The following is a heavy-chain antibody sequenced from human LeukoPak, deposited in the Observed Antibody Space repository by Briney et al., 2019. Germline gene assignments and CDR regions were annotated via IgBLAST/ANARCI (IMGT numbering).Heavy chain of an antibody. Sequence: PSETLSLTCSVSGDSISSSDWSWIRQPPGKGLKWIGYIYHHGKSGYNPSLQRRVTISLDTSKNQFSLTLSFVTAADTAMYYCARIRGLGDVSPYSDFWGQGTLVTVSS. J-gene: IGHJ4*02. CDR3: ARIRGLGDVSPYSDF. V-gene: IGHV4-59*01. D-gene: IGHD4-17*01. CDR1: GDSISSSD. CDR2: IYHHGKS.